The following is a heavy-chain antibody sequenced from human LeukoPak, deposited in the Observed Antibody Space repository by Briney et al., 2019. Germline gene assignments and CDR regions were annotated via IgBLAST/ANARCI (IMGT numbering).Heavy chain of an antibody. V-gene: IGHV3-21*04. CDR1: GFTFSSYS. J-gene: IGHJ4*02. CDR3: AKAGNDWALSYYFDS. Sequence: GGSLRLSCAASGFTFSSYSMNWVRQAPGKGLEWVSSISSSSSYIYYADSVKGRFTISRDNAKNSLYLQLSSLRAEDTALYYCAKAGNDWALSYYFDSWGPGTLVTVSS. CDR2: ISSSSSYI. D-gene: IGHD3-9*01.